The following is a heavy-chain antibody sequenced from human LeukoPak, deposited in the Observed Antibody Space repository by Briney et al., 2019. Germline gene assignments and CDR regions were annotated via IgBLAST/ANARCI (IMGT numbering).Heavy chain of an antibody. D-gene: IGHD6-19*01. Sequence: PSETLSLTCTVSGGSVSSGSYYWSWIRQPPGKGLEWIGYIYYSGSTNYNPSLKSRVTISVDTSENQFSLKLSSVTAADTAVYYCAREVSSGWSLDYWGQGTLVTVSS. CDR1: GGSVSSGSYY. CDR2: IYYSGST. J-gene: IGHJ4*02. CDR3: AREVSSGWSLDY. V-gene: IGHV4-61*01.